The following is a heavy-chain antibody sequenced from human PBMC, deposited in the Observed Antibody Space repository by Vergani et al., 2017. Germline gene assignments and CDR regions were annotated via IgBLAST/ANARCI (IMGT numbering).Heavy chain of an antibody. CDR3: ARDAGYDSSGLFDY. CDR2: IYYSGST. V-gene: IGHV4-38-2*02. Sequence: QVQLQESGPGLVKPSETLSLTCAVSGYSISSGYYWGWIRQPPGKGLAWIGSIYYSGSTYYNPSLKNRVTISVDTSKHQFSLKLSSVTAADTAVYYCARDAGYDSSGLFDYWGQGTLVTVSS. J-gene: IGHJ4*02. D-gene: IGHD3-22*01. CDR1: GYSISSGYY.